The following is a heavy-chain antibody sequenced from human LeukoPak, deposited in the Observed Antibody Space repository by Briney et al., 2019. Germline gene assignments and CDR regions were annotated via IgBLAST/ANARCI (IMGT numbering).Heavy chain of an antibody. D-gene: IGHD3-9*01. CDR1: GYTFTSYG. V-gene: IGHV1-18*01. CDR2: ISAYNGNT. CDR3: ARDRYDILTGYSTFSPDAFDI. J-gene: IGHJ3*02. Sequence: GASVKVSCKASGYTFTSYGISWVRQAPGQGLEWMGWISAYNGNTNYAQKLQGRVTMTTDTSTSTAYMELRSLRSDDTAVYYCARDRYDILTGYSTFSPDAFDIWGQGTMVTVSS.